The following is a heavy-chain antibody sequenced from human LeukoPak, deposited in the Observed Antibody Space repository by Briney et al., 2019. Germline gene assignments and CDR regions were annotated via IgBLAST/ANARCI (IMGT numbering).Heavy chain of an antibody. CDR3: ARDDYGDYLDY. V-gene: IGHV4-59*08. J-gene: IGHJ4*02. CDR2: ISYSGST. D-gene: IGHD4-17*01. CDR1: GGSISSHY. Sequence: PSETLSLSCTVSGGSISSHYWSWIRQPPGKGLEWIGYISYSGSTNYNPSLKSRVNISVDTSKNQFSLKLSSVTAADTAVYYCARDDYGDYLDYWGQGTLVTVSS.